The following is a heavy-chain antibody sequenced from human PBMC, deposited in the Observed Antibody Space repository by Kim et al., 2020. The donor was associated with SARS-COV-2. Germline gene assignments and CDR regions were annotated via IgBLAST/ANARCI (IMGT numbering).Heavy chain of an antibody. CDR2: INHSGST. J-gene: IGHJ6*02. V-gene: IGHV4-34*01. CDR1: GGSFSGYY. CDR3: ARTRTRGGSGWGTYYYYGMDV. D-gene: IGHD6-19*01. Sequence: SETLSLTCAVYGGSFSGYYWSWIRQPPGKGLEWIGEINHSGSTNYNPSLKSRVTISVDTSKNQFSLKLSSVTAADTAVYYCARTRTRGGSGWGTYYYYGMDVWGQGTTVTVSS.